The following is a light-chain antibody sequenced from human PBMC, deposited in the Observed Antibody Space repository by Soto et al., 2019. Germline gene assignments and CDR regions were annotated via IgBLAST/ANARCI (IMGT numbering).Light chain of an antibody. CDR2: DNN. Sequence: QLVLTQPPSVSGAPGQRVTISCTGSSSNIGAGYDVHWYQQLPGTAPKLLIYDNNNRPSGVPDRFSASKSGTSASLAITGLQAEDEADYYCQSYDSSLSGSVFGGGTQLTVL. CDR3: QSYDSSLSGSV. V-gene: IGLV1-40*01. J-gene: IGLJ3*02. CDR1: SSNIGAGYD.